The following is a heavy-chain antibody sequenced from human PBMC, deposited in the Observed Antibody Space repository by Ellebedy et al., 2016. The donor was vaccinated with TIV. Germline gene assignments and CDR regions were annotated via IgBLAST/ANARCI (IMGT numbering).Heavy chain of an antibody. CDR1: GGSFSGYY. CDR2: INHSGST. D-gene: IGHD1-1*01. CDR3: ARVPRVKSGTQAESYYYYGMDV. J-gene: IGHJ6*02. V-gene: IGHV4-34*01. Sequence: SETLSLTXAVYGGSFSGYYWSWIRQPPGKGLEWIGEINHSGSTNYNPSLKSRVTISVDTSKNQFSLKLSSVTAADTAVYYCARVPRVKSGTQAESYYYYGMDVWGQGTTVTVSS.